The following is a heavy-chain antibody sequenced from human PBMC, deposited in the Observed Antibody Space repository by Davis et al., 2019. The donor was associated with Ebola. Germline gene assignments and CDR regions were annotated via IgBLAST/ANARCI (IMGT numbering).Heavy chain of an antibody. CDR1: RHSVSGYF. Sequence: LRPSFALYRHSVSGYFCNCIREPARKWLEWRGRVKHGVSANYNPSRRIRGIISVDMSKNQFSLKLSSVTAADTAVYYCARGRGWGRLLYGMDVWDHGTTVTVSS. CDR2: VKHGVSA. V-gene: IGHV4-34*01. J-gene: IGHJ6*02. D-gene: IGHD1-26*01. CDR3: ARGRGWGRLLYGMDV.